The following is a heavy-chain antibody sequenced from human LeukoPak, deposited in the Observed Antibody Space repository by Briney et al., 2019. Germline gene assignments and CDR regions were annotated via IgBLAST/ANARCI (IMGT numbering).Heavy chain of an antibody. J-gene: IGHJ3*01. D-gene: IGHD2-15*01. Sequence: GGSLRLSCAASGFTFSDYAMSWVRQAPGKGLEWVSAITGSGGNTYYADSVKGRFTISRDNAKYSLYLQMNSLRAEDTAVYYCARGGYCSGGICYSYNAFDVWGQGTMVTVSS. CDR2: ITGSGGNT. CDR3: ARGGYCSGGICYSYNAFDV. CDR1: GFTFSDYA. V-gene: IGHV3-23*01.